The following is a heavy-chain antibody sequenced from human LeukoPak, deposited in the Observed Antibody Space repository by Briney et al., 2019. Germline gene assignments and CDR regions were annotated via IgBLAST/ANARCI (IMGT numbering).Heavy chain of an antibody. J-gene: IGHJ4*02. Sequence: PSETLSLTCTVSGGSISSYYWSWIRQPPGKGLEWIGYIYYSGSTNYNPSLKSRVTISVDTSKNQFSLKLSSVTAADTAVYYCAGISRHGYRVEYYFDYWGQGTLVTVSS. CDR2: IYYSGST. CDR3: AGISRHGYRVEYYFDY. D-gene: IGHD5-24*01. CDR1: GGSISSYY. V-gene: IGHV4-59*01.